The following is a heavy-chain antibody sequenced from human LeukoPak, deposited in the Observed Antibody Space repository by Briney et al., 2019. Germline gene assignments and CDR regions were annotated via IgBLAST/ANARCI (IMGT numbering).Heavy chain of an antibody. J-gene: IGHJ6*03. CDR1: GGSISSYY. V-gene: IGHV4-59*01. D-gene: IGHD6-13*01. CDR2: IYYSGST. CDR3: ARQGSSSWYYYYMDV. Sequence: PSETLSLTCTVSGGSISSYYWSWIRQPPGKGLEWIGYIYYSGSTNYNPSLKSRVTISVDTSKNQFSLKLSSVTAADTAVYYCARQGSSSWYYYYMDVWGKGTTVTVSS.